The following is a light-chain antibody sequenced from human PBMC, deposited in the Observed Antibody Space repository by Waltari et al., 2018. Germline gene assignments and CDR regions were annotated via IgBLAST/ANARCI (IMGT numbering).Light chain of an antibody. Sequence: QSVLTQPPSVSGAPGQGVTISCTGSSSNIGDGYAVHWYQQLPRTAPKLLIYDNTNRPSGFPYRFSGSKSGTSASLAITGLQAEDEADYYCQCYDSSLSGSVFGGGTKLTVL. CDR3: QCYDSSLSGSV. J-gene: IGLJ3*02. V-gene: IGLV1-40*01. CDR1: SSNIGDGYA. CDR2: DNT.